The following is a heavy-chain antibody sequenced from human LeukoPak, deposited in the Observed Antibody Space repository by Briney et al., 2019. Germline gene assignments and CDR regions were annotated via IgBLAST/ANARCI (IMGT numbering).Heavy chain of an antibody. V-gene: IGHV3-30*04. Sequence: GGSLRLSCAASGFTFNSYAMHWVRQAPGKGLEWVAVISYDGRSTYYADSVKGRFTISRDNSKNTLYLQMNSLRVEDTAVYYCAAWGFCSSINCYIDYYYYMDVWGKGTTVTVSS. CDR1: GFTFNSYA. D-gene: IGHD2-2*02. CDR2: ISYDGRST. J-gene: IGHJ6*03. CDR3: AAWGFCSSINCYIDYYYYMDV.